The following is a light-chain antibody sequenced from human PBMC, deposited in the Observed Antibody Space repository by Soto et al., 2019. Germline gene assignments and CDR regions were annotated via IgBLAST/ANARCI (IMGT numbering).Light chain of an antibody. Sequence: EIVMTPSPATLSVSPGEGATLSCRASQTINSNLAWYRHRPGQAPRLLIYRASTRAAGLPDRFSGSGSGTEFTLTISSLQSEDFAVYYCQQYHKWPITFGQGTRLEI. CDR1: QTINSN. CDR3: QQYHKWPIT. J-gene: IGKJ5*01. CDR2: RAS. V-gene: IGKV3-15*01.